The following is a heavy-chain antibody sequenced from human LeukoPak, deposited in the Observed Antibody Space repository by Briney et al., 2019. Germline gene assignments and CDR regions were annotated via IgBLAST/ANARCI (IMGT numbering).Heavy chain of an antibody. D-gene: IGHD6-19*01. CDR1: GFTVSSNY. V-gene: IGHV3-53*01. CDR2: IYSGGST. Sequence: GGSLRLSCAASGFTVSSNYMTWVRQAPGKGLEWVSHIYSGGSTYYADSVKGRFTISRDNSKNTLYVQMNSLRAEDTAVYYCERWRRGGWSLDYWGQGTLVTVSS. CDR3: ERWRRGGWSLDY. J-gene: IGHJ4*02.